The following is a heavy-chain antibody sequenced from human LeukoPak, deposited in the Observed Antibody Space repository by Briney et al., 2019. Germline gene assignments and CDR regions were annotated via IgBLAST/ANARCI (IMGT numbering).Heavy chain of an antibody. Sequence: SETLSLTCTVSGDSISRGAFYWSWIRQRPGKGLEWIGYVYSSGTTYSNPSLKSRLAMSVDTSKSQFSLRLSSVTAADTALYYCARGRPDSGDYIYPFDYWGQGTLVTVSS. CDR3: ARGRPDSGDYIYPFDY. J-gene: IGHJ4*02. CDR2: VYSSGTT. V-gene: IGHV4-31*03. CDR1: GDSISRGAFY. D-gene: IGHD4-17*01.